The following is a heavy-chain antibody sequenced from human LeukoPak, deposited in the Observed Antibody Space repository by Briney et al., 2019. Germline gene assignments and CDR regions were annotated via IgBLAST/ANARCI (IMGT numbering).Heavy chain of an antibody. CDR1: GGSISSYY. Sequence: SETLSLTCTVSGGSISSYYWSWIRQPAGKGLEWIGRIYSSGSTNYNRSLKSRVTISVEQSKNQFSLKLSSVTAADTAVYYCARDVHLGSGYDSSYYFDYWGQGTLGTVSS. V-gene: IGHV4-4*07. D-gene: IGHD5-12*01. J-gene: IGHJ4*02. CDR2: IYSSGST. CDR3: ARDVHLGSGYDSSYYFDY.